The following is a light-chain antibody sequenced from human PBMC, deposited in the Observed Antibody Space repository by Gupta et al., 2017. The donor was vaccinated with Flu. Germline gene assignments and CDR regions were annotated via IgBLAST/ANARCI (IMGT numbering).Light chain of an antibody. CDR3: SSYTSSSSVI. CDR2: EVS. CDR1: SSDVGGYNY. Sequence: QSALPQPASVSGSPGQSITISCTGTSSDVGGYNYVSWYQHHPGKAPKFMIFEVSNRPSGVSSRFSGSKSGNTASLTISGLQAEDEAIYYCSSYTSSSSVIFGGGTKLTVL. J-gene: IGLJ2*01. V-gene: IGLV2-14*01.